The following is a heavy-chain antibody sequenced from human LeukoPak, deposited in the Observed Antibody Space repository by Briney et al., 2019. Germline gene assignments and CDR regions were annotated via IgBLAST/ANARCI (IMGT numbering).Heavy chain of an antibody. CDR2: IKQDGSEK. Sequence: GGSLRLSCAASGFTFSSYWMSWVRQAPGKGLEWVANIKQDGSEKYYVDSVKGRFTISRDNAKNSLYLQMNSLRAEDTAVYYCARDCGGSWWYYYYYMDVWGKGTTVTVSS. J-gene: IGHJ6*03. CDR3: ARDCGGSWWYYYYYMDV. CDR1: GFTFSSYW. V-gene: IGHV3-7*01. D-gene: IGHD6-13*01.